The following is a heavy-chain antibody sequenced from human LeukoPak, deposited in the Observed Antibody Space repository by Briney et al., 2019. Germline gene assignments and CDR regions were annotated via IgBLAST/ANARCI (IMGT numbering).Heavy chain of an antibody. CDR3: ARHQLRYSYASR. CDR1: GGSISSSSYY. J-gene: IGHJ4*02. D-gene: IGHD5-18*01. V-gene: IGHV4-39*01. CDR2: IYYSEGT. Sequence: SETLSLTCTASGGSISSSSYYWGWLRQPPGQGLEWIGSIYYSEGTYYNPSLKSRDTISVDTSMNQFSLKLNSVTAADTAVYYCARHQLRYSYASRWGQGTLVTVSS.